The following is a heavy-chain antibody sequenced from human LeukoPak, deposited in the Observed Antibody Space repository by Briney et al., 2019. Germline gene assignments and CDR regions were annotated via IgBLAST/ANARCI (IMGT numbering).Heavy chain of an antibody. CDR1: GFTFSSYA. CDR2: ISGSGGST. Sequence: GGSLRLSCAASGFTFSSYATGWVRQAPGKGLEWVSAISGSGGSTYYADSVKGRFTISRDNSKNTLYLQMNSLRAEDTAVYYCAKGEAAMVRGVIRYWGQGTLVTVSS. J-gene: IGHJ4*02. D-gene: IGHD3-10*01. V-gene: IGHV3-23*01. CDR3: AKGEAAMVRGVIRY.